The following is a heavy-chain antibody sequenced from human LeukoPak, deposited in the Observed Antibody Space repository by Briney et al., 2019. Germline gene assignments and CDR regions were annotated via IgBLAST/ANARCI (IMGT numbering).Heavy chain of an antibody. J-gene: IGHJ4*02. CDR3: ARETYYDSSGSQASRYFDY. V-gene: IGHV1-69*04. Sequence: SVKVSCKASGGTFSSYAISWVRQAPGQGLEWMGRIIPIFGIANYAQKFQGRVTITADKSTSTAYMELSSLRSEDTAVYYCARETYYDSSGSQASRYFDYWGQGTLVSVSS. D-gene: IGHD3-22*01. CDR1: GGTFSSYA. CDR2: IIPIFGIA.